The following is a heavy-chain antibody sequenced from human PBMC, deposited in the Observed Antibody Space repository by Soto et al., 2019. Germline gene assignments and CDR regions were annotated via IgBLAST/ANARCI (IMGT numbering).Heavy chain of an antibody. Sequence: ASVKVSCKASGGTFSSYTISWVRQAPGQGLEWMGRIIPILGIANYAQKFQGRVTITADKSTSTAYMELSSLRSEDTAVYYCARYGAEYDSSGWHEYYFDYWGQGTLVTVSS. D-gene: IGHD3-22*01. CDR1: GGTFSSYT. J-gene: IGHJ4*02. CDR3: ARYGAEYDSSGWHEYYFDY. V-gene: IGHV1-69*02. CDR2: IIPILGIA.